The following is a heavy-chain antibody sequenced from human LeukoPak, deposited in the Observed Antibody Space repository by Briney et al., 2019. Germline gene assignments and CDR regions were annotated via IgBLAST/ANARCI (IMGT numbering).Heavy chain of an antibody. CDR3: ARGRSGGDWFDP. V-gene: IGHV4-59*08. CDR2: NHYTGST. Sequence: SETLSLTCTVFGGSISTYYWTWIRQPPGKGLGWIGYNHYTGSTNYNPSLKSRVTMSVDTSKNQFSLKLSSVTAADTAVYYCARGRSGGDWFDPWGQGTLVTVSS. D-gene: IGHD3-10*01. J-gene: IGHJ5*02. CDR1: GGSISTYY.